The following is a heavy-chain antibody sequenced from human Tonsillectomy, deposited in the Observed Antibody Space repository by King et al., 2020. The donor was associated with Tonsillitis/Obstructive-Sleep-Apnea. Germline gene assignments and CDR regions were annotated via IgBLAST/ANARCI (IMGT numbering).Heavy chain of an antibody. D-gene: IGHD2-15*01. CDR1: GFTFSSYA. J-gene: IGHJ2*01. Sequence: VQLVESGGGLVQPGGSLRLSCAASGFTFSSYAMSWVRQAPGKGLEWVSAISGSGGSTYYADSVKGRFTISRDNSKNTLYLQMNSLRAEDTAVYYCAKRGLYCSGGSCYDNWYFDLWGRGTLVTVSS. CDR2: ISGSGGST. V-gene: IGHV3-23*04. CDR3: AKRGLYCSGGSCYDNWYFDL.